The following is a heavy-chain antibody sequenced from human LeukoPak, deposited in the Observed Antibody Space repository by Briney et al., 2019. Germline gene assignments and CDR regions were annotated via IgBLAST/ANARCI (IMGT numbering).Heavy chain of an antibody. CDR1: GFSLSTSGVG. V-gene: IGHV2-5*01. CDR3: AHSLRLLWFGESATQYCFDY. D-gene: IGHD3-10*01. CDR2: IYWNDDK. Sequence: RGSGPTLVKPTQTLTLTCTFSGFSLSTSGVGVGWIRQPPGKALEWLALIYWNDDKRYSPSLKSRLTITKDTSKNQVVLTMTNMDPVDTATYYCAHSLRLLWFGESATQYCFDYWGQGTLVTVSS. J-gene: IGHJ4*02.